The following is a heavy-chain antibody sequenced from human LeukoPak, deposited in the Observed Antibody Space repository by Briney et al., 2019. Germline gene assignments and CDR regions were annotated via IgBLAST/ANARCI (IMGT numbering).Heavy chain of an antibody. CDR2: IYYSGST. CDR3: ARHFKGIAVAGTGDFDY. Sequence: SETLSFTCTVSGGSISSSSYYWGWIRQPPGKGLEWTGSIYYSGSTYYNPSLKSRVTISVDTSKNQFSLKLSSVTAADTAVYYCARHFKGIAVAGTGDFDYWGQGTLVTVSS. J-gene: IGHJ4*02. D-gene: IGHD6-19*01. V-gene: IGHV4-39*01. CDR1: GGSISSSSYY.